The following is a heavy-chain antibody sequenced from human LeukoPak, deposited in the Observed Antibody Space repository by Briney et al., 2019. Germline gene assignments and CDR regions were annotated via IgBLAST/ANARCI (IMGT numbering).Heavy chain of an antibody. D-gene: IGHD4-17*01. J-gene: IGHJ4*02. CDR2: ISGSGGST. Sequence: PGGSLRLSCAASGFTFSSYAMSWVRQAPGKGLEWVSAISGSGGSTYYADSVKGRFTISRDNSKTTLYLQMNSLRAEDTAVYYCAEDMRSYGDYEVDYWGQGTLVTVSS. CDR1: GFTFSSYA. CDR3: AEDMRSYGDYEVDY. V-gene: IGHV3-23*01.